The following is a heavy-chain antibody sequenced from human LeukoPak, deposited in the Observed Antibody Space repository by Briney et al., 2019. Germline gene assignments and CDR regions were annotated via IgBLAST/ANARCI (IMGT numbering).Heavy chain of an antibody. D-gene: IGHD2-21*02. J-gene: IGHJ4*02. CDR2: INPNTGGT. CDR3: AREDLIVVVSAFDL. V-gene: IGHV1-2*02. CDR1: GYTIGDYY. Sequence: ASVKVSCKASGYTIGDYYLHWVRQAPGQGLEWMGWINPNTGGTNYAQKFQGRVTMTGDTSISTAYMILSGLTSDDTAVYYCAREDLIVVVSAFDLWGRGTLVTVSS.